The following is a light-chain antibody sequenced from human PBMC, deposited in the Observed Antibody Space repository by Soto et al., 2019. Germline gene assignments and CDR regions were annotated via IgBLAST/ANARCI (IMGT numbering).Light chain of an antibody. Sequence: DIVMTQSPYSLSAAVGDRVTIACRASQNINTYLNWYQQKPGKAPKLLMFDAASLQSGVPSRFSGSGSRTDFTLTITSLQPEDFATYYCQQTSSAPFTFGPGTKVDIK. V-gene: IGKV1-39*01. J-gene: IGKJ3*01. CDR1: QNINTY. CDR3: QQTSSAPFT. CDR2: DAA.